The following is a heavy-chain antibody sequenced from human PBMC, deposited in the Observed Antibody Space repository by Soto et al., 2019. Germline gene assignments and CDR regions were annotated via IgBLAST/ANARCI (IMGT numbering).Heavy chain of an antibody. D-gene: IGHD2-21*02. CDR2: IWYDGSNK. V-gene: IGHV3-33*01. Sequence: GGSLRLSCAASGLTFSRYGMHWVRQAPGKGLERVAVIWYDGSNKYYADSVQGRFTISKDNSKNTLSLQMNSLRDEDTAVYYCARANVGHCGGDCYRIDSWGLGTLVTASS. J-gene: IGHJ4*02. CDR1: GLTFSRYG. CDR3: ARANVGHCGGDCYRIDS.